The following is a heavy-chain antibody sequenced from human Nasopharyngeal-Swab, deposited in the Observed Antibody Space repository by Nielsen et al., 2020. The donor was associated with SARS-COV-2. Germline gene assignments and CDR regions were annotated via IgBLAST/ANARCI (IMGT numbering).Heavy chain of an antibody. CDR2: ISGSGGST. CDR1: GFTFSSYA. V-gene: IGHV3-23*01. Sequence: GGSLRLSCAASGFTFSSYAMSWVRQAPGKGLEWVSAISGSGGSTYYADSVKGRFTISRDNSKNTLYLQMNSLRAEDTAVYYCAREGEVMVYASMDVWGQGTTVTVSS. D-gene: IGHD2-8*01. J-gene: IGHJ6*02. CDR3: AREGEVMVYASMDV.